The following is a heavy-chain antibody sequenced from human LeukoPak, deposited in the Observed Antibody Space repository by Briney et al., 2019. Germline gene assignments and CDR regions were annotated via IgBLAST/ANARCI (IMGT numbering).Heavy chain of an antibody. D-gene: IGHD3-10*01. CDR2: IKEDGSGI. J-gene: IGHJ3*02. CDR1: GFTFSSYW. V-gene: IGHV3-7*01. Sequence: PGGSLRLSCAASGFTFSSYWMSWVRQAPGKGLEWVANIKEDGSGIYYADSVRGRFTISRDNAKNSLYLHMNGLRAEDTSVYYCARDPAFGAFDIWGRGTLVTVSS. CDR3: ARDPAFGAFDI.